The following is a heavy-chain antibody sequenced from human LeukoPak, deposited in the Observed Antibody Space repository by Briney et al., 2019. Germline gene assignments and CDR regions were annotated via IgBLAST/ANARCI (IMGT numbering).Heavy chain of an antibody. CDR3: ARDRGIGIVESRVAFDL. CDR2: IYSNEHT. CDR1: GDSITSFD. Sequence: PSETLSLTCSVSGDSITSFDWSWVRQPAGKGLEWIGRIYSNEHTYSNPSLRGRVTISVDKSRNLVFLRLSSVAAADTGVYYCARDRGIGIVESRVAFDLRGKGTMVTVSS. D-gene: IGHD3-22*01. V-gene: IGHV4-4*07. J-gene: IGHJ3*01.